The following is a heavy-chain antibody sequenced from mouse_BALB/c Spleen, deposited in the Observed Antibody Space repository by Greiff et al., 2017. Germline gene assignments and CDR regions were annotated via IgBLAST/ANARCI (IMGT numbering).Heavy chain of an antibody. CDR1: GFTFSSSG. D-gene: IGHD1-1*01. V-gene: IGHV5-17*02. CDR3: ARSYYGSSYFDY. J-gene: IGHJ2*01. CDR2: ISSGSSTI. Sequence: EVMLVESGGGLVQPGGSRKLSCAASGFTFSSSGMHWVRQAPEKGLEWVAYISSGSSTIYYADTVKGRFTISSDNPKNTLFLQMTSLRSEDTAMYYCARSYYGSSYFDYWGQGTTLTVSS.